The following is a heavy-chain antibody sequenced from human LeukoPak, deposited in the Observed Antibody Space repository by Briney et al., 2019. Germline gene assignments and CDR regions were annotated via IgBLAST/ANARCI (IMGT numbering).Heavy chain of an antibody. Sequence: PSETLSLTCAVYGGSFSGYYWSWIRQPPGKGLEWIGEINHSGSTNYNPSLKSRVTISVDTSKNQFSLKLSSVTAADTAVYYCTRGELELPELTTSPRNWFDPWGQGTLVTVSS. D-gene: IGHD1-7*01. V-gene: IGHV4-34*01. CDR1: GGSFSGYY. J-gene: IGHJ5*02. CDR2: INHSGST. CDR3: TRGELELPELTTSPRNWFDP.